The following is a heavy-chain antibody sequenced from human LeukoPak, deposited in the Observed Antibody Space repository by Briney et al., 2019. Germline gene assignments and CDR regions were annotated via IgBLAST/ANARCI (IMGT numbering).Heavy chain of an antibody. CDR1: GFTVSSNS. D-gene: IGHD3-10*01. V-gene: IGHV3-15*01. CDR2: IKSKTDGGTT. CDR3: TTLTMVRGVIS. Sequence: PGGSLRLSCTVSGFTVSSNSMSWVRQAPGKGLEWVGRIKSKTDGGTTDYAAPVKGRFTISRDDSKNTLYLQMNSLKTEDTAVYYCTTLTMVRGVISWGQGTPVTVSS. J-gene: IGHJ5*02.